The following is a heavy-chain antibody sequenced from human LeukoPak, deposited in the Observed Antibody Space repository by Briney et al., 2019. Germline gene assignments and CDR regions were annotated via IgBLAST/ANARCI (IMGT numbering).Heavy chain of an antibody. Sequence: ASVKVSCKASGYTFTSYDINWVRQATGQGLEWMGWMNPNSGNTGYAQEFQGRVTMTRNTSISTAYMELSSLRSEDTAVYYCARILDFWSGPTPSYYYGMDVWGQGTTVTVSS. CDR3: ARILDFWSGPTPSYYYGMDV. D-gene: IGHD3-3*01. CDR1: GYTFTSYD. V-gene: IGHV1-8*01. CDR2: MNPNSGNT. J-gene: IGHJ6*02.